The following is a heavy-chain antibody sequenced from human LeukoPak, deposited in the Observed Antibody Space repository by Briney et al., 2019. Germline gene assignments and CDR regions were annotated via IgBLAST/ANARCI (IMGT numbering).Heavy chain of an antibody. CDR3: AYSVAPTFYDSSGSDTFDV. Sequence: SETLSLTCTVSGGSVSSSSLYWGWLRQPPGKGLEWIATTYYSGSTYYNPSLKSRVTISLDTSKNQFSLKLTSVTAADTAIYYCAYSVAPTFYDSSGSDTFDVWGLGTMVTVSS. CDR2: TYYSGST. CDR1: GGSVSSSSLY. V-gene: IGHV4-39*01. D-gene: IGHD5-12*01. J-gene: IGHJ3*01.